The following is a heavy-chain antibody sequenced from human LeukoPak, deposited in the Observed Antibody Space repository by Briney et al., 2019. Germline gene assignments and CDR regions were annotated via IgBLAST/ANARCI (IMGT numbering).Heavy chain of an antibody. V-gene: IGHV3-11*01. Sequence: PGGSLRLSCAASGFTFSDYYMSWIRQAPGKGLEWVSYISSSGSTKFYADSMKGRFTISRDNAKNSLFLQMNSLRAEDTAVYYCARRAGAYSHPYDYWGQGTLVTVSS. J-gene: IGHJ4*02. D-gene: IGHD4/OR15-4a*01. CDR2: ISSSGSTK. CDR1: GFTFSDYY. CDR3: ARRAGAYSHPYDY.